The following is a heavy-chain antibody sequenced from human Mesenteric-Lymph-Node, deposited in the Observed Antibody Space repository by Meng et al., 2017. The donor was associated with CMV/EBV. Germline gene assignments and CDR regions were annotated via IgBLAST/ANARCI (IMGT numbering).Heavy chain of an antibody. CDR2: IYHSGST. V-gene: IGHV4-4*02. D-gene: IGHD4-17*01. Sequence: SETLSLTCAVSGGSISSSNWWSWVRQPPGKGLEWIGEIYHSGSTNYNPSLKSRVTISVDKSKNQFSLKLSSVTAADTAVYYCARRPDYGDYVGFLDYWGQGTLVTVSS. CDR1: GGSISSSNW. J-gene: IGHJ4*02. CDR3: ARRPDYGDYVGFLDY.